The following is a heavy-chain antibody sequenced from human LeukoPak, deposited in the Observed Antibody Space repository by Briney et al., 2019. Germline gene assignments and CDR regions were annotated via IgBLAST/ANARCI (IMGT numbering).Heavy chain of an antibody. Sequence: GSLRLSCAAPGFTFSSYWMHWVRQAPGKGLVWVSRIKSDGSSTNYADSVKGRFTISRDNAKNTLYLQMNSLRAEDTAVYYCARAPGGASWFDPWGQGTLVTVSS. D-gene: IGHD2-21*01. CDR1: GFTFSSYW. J-gene: IGHJ5*02. CDR3: ARAPGGASWFDP. CDR2: IKSDGSST. V-gene: IGHV3-74*01.